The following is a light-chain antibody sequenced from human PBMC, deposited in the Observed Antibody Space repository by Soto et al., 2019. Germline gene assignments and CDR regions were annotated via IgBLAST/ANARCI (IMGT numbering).Light chain of an antibody. CDR1: QSITYY. CDR3: QQYNSYPFT. CDR2: AAS. V-gene: IGKV1-39*01. Sequence: DIQMTQSPSSLSASVGDRVTITCRASQSITYYLNWYQQKPGKAPKLLIYAASSLQSGVPSRFSGSGSGTDFTLTISSLQPEDFATYYCQQYNSYPFTFGQGTRLEIK. J-gene: IGKJ5*01.